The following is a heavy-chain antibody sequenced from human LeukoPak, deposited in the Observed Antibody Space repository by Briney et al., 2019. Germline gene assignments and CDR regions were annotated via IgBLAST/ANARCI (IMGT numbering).Heavy chain of an antibody. CDR2: IYTSGST. CDR1: GGSISNGSYY. CDR3: ARELVVPAAIGWFDP. J-gene: IGHJ5*02. Sequence: SETLSLTCTVSGGSISNGSYYWSWIRQPAGKGLEWIGRIYTSGSTNYNPSLKSRVTISVDTSKNQFSLKLSSVTAADTAVYYCARELVVPAAIGWFDPWGQGTLVTVSS. D-gene: IGHD2-2*02. V-gene: IGHV4-61*02.